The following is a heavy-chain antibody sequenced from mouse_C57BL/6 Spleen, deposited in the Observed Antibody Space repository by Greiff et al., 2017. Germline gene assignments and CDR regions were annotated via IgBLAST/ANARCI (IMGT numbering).Heavy chain of an antibody. CDR2: ISSGSSTI. J-gene: IGHJ3*01. V-gene: IGHV5-17*01. CDR3: ARPGYSNYSWFAY. CDR1: GFTFSDYG. Sequence: EVKVVESGGGLVKPGGSLKLSCAASGFTFSDYGMHWVRQAPEKGLEWVAYISSGSSTIYYADTVKGRFTISRDNAKNTLCLQMARLRSEDTAMYYCARPGYSNYSWFAYWGQGTLVTVSA. D-gene: IGHD2-5*01.